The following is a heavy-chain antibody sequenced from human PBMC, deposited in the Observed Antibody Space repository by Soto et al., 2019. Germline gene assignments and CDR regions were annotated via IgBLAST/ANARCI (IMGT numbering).Heavy chain of an antibody. CDR2: IRRDGNEK. CDR1: GFTFSSYW. D-gene: IGHD5-12*01. Sequence: GGSLRLSCAASGFTFSSYWMSWVRQTPGKGLEWVAEIRRDGNEKYYVDSVKGRFTISGDKAKNSLYLQMNGLRVEDTAMYYCARSVDRAFDVWGQGTVVTVSS. J-gene: IGHJ3*01. CDR3: ARSVDRAFDV. V-gene: IGHV3-7*01.